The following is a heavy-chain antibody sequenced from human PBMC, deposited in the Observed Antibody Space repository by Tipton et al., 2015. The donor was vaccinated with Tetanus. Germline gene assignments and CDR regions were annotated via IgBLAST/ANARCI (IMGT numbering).Heavy chain of an antibody. V-gene: IGHV1-69*01. CDR2: TIPIFGTA. CDR1: GGTFSSYA. Sequence: QSGAEVKKPGSSVKVSCKASGGTFSSYAISWVRQAPGQGLEWMGGTIPIFGTANYAQKFQGRVTITADESTSTAYMELSSLRSEDTAVYYCAREDGSGSYSYYYGMDVWGQGTTVTVSS. J-gene: IGHJ6*02. CDR3: AREDGSGSYSYYYGMDV. D-gene: IGHD1-26*01.